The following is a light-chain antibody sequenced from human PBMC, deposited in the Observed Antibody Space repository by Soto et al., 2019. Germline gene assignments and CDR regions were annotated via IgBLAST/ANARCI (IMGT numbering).Light chain of an antibody. J-gene: IGLJ2*01. CDR2: EVT. Sequence: QSALTQPASVSGSPGQSITISCTGTSSDVGGYNYVSWYQQHPGEAPKLLIYEVTYRPSGVSARFSGSKSGSTASLTISGLQAEDEADYYCSSYSTTTSPHVLFGGGTKLTVL. CDR1: SSDVGGYNY. V-gene: IGLV2-14*01. CDR3: SSYSTTTSPHVL.